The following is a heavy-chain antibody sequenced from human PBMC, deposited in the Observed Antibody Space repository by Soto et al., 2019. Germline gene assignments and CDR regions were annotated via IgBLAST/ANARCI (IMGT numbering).Heavy chain of an antibody. Sequence: EVQLVESGGGLVEPGGSLRLSCVASGFSFSSTWMNWVRQAPGKGLEWVGRIKRKKEGVTTEYAAPVNGRFTILRDDSESTLYLQMNSLTAEDTAVYYCTTDVTYYNNNGFSGDSWGQGAPVTVSS. CDR3: TTDVTYYNNNGFSGDS. CDR1: GFSFSSTW. V-gene: IGHV3-15*07. D-gene: IGHD3-10*01. CDR2: IKRKKEGVTT. J-gene: IGHJ4*02.